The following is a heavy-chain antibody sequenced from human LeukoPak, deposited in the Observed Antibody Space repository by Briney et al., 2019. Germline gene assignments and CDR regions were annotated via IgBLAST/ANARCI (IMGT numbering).Heavy chain of an antibody. Sequence: GESLKISCKGSGYSFTSYWIGWVRQMPGKGLEGMGIIYPGDSDTRYRPSFQGQAIISADKSISTAYLQWSSLKASDTAMYYCAREIVVPAARDAFDIWGQGTMVTVSS. V-gene: IGHV5-51*01. D-gene: IGHD2-2*01. J-gene: IGHJ3*02. CDR2: IYPGDSDT. CDR1: GYSFTSYW. CDR3: AREIVVPAARDAFDI.